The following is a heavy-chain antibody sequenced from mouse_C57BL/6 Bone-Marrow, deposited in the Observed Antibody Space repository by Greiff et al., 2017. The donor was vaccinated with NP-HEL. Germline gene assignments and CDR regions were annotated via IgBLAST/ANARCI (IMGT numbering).Heavy chain of an antibody. CDR1: GYAFSSYW. CDR2: IYPGDGDT. CDR3: ARGAY. V-gene: IGHV1-80*01. Sequence: VKVVESGAELVKPGASVKISCKASGYAFSSYWMNWVKQRPGKGLEWIGQIYPGDGDTNYNGKFKGKATLTADKSSNTAYMQFSSLTSEDSAVYFCARGAYWGQGTLVTVSA. J-gene: IGHJ3*01.